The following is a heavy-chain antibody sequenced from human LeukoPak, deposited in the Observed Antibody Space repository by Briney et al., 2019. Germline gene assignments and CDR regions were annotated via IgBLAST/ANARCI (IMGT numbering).Heavy chain of an antibody. CDR2: IYHIGYT. CDR1: GGSMHLFY. CDR3: ARGHCSGGSCYRAFDY. V-gene: IGHV4-59*01. D-gene: IGHD2-15*01. Sequence: SETLSLTCTVSGGSMHLFYWTWIRQSPGKGLEWIGNIYHIGYTEYNPSLKSRVTISVDTSKNQFSLKLSSVTAADTAVYYCARGHCSGGSCYRAFDYWGQGTLVTVSS. J-gene: IGHJ4*02.